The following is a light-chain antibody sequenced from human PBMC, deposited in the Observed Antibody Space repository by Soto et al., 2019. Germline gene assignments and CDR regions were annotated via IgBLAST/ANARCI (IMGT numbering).Light chain of an antibody. J-gene: IGKJ4*01. CDR3: QQYGSSPLT. CDR1: QSVSSY. V-gene: IGKV3-11*01. CDR2: DAS. Sequence: EVVLKQSPATLSLSPEERATLSCRASQSVSSYLAWYQQKPGQAPRLLIYDASNRATGIPARFSGSGSGTDFTLTISSLEPEEFAGYYCQQYGSSPLTFGGGTKVDIK.